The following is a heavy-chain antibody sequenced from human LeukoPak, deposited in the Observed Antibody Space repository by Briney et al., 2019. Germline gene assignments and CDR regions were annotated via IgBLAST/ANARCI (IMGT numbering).Heavy chain of an antibody. CDR3: ASQQLGMNYFDY. J-gene: IGHJ4*02. V-gene: IGHV4-39*01. CDR1: GGSISSSTYY. CDR2: IYYSGTT. Sequence: SETLSLTCTVSGGSISSSTYYWGWIRQPPGKELEWIGSIYYSGTTYYNPSLKSRVTISVDTSKNQFSLKLNSVTAADTAVYYCASQQLGMNYFDYWGQGTLVTVSS. D-gene: IGHD3-16*01.